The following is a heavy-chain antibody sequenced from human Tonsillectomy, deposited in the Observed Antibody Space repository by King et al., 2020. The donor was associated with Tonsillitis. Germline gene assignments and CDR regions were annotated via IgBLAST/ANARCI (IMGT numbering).Heavy chain of an antibody. J-gene: IGHJ5*02. CDR1: VGSFSGYY. CDR3: ATLGDCSGGSCYFKWFDP. D-gene: IGHD2-15*01. CDR2: INHSGST. V-gene: IGHV4-34*01. Sequence: VQLQQWGAGLLKPSETLSLTCAVYVGSFSGYYWSWIRQPPGKGLEWIGEINHSGSTNYNPSLKSRVTISVDTSKNQFSLKLRSVTAADTAVYYCATLGDCSGGSCYFKWFDPWGQGTLVTVSS.